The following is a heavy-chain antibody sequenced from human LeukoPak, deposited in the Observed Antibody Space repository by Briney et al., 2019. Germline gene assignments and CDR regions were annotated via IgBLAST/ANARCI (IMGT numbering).Heavy chain of an antibody. CDR1: GVSISNYY. CDR2: VCRSGSI. V-gene: IGHV4-4*07. J-gene: IGHJ3*02. CDR3: ARDYGYCSSTSCPHDAFDI. D-gene: IGHD2-2*01. Sequence: PSETLSLTCTVSGVSISNYYWTWIRQPAGKGLEWIGRVCRSGSIDYNPSLKSRVTMSVDSSKNQFSLKLSSVTAADTAVYYCARDYGYCSSTSCPHDAFDIWGQGTMVTVSS.